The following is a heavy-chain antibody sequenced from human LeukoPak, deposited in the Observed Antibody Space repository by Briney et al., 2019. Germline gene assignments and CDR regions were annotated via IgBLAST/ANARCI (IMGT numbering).Heavy chain of an antibody. CDR2: IYSGGST. V-gene: IGHV3-66*01. CDR3: ARSIAAAGTGWFDP. CDR1: GLTVSSNY. D-gene: IGHD6-13*01. Sequence: PGGSLRLSCAASGLTVSSNYMSCVRQAPGKGLEWVSVIYSGGSTYYADSVKGRFTISRDNSKNALYLQMNSLRAEDTAVYYCARSIAAAGTGWFDPWGQGTLVTVSS. J-gene: IGHJ5*02.